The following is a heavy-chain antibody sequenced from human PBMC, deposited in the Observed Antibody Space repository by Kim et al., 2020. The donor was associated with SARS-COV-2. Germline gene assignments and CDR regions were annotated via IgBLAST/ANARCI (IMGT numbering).Heavy chain of an antibody. Sequence: SETLSLTCTVSGGSISSYYWSWIRQPPGKGLEWIGYIYYSGSTNYNPSLKSLVTISVDTSKNQFSLKLSSVTAADTAVYYCAVRRDGYAFDYWGQGTLVTVSS. CDR2: IYYSGST. J-gene: IGHJ4*02. CDR1: GGSISSYY. CDR3: AVRRDGYAFDY. D-gene: IGHD5-12*01. V-gene: IGHV4-59*01.